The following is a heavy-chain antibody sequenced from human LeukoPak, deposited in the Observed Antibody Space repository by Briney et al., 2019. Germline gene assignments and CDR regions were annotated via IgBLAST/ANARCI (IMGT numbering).Heavy chain of an antibody. D-gene: IGHD4-11*01. CDR1: GYTPTNYG. CDR3: ASAFGSRDYMSGVY. J-gene: IGHJ4*02. V-gene: IGHV1-18*01. Sequence: ASVKVSCKASGYTPTNYGIIWVRQAPGQGLEWMGWISAYSGKRNFAQKFQGRLSVNTDTSTSTTYMELGSLRSDDTAVYYCASAFGSRDYMSGVYWGQGTLVTVSS. CDR2: ISAYSGKR.